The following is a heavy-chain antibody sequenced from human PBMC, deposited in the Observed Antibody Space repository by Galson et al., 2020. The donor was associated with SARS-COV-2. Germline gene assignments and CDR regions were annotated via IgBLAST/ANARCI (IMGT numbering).Heavy chain of an antibody. J-gene: IGHJ4*03. Sequence: GESLKLSCQGFGYSFSNYWIGWVRQLPGKGLAWVGIIYPGDSDTRYRPAFQGPVHHTVDQSINSAYLQWSSLQAADTAMYYCAGRMDVVETFGGGGFDYWGQGTLVTVPS. V-gene: IGHV5-51*01. CDR3: AGRMDVVETFGGGGFDY. D-gene: IGHD5-12*01. CDR1: GYSFSNYW. CDR2: IYPGDSDT.